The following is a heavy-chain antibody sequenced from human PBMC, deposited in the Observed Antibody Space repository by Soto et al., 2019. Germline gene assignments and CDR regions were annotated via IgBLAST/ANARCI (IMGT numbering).Heavy chain of an antibody. CDR1: GFTFSSYW. CDR3: ASYGDYGAFDY. J-gene: IGHJ4*02. V-gene: IGHV3-74*01. Sequence: EVQLVESGGGLVQPGGSLRLSCAASGFTFSSYWMHWVRQAPGKGLVWVSRINSDGSSTSYADSVKGRFTISRDNAKNTLYLQMNSLRAEDTAVDYCASYGDYGAFDYWGQGTLVTVSS. CDR2: INSDGSST. D-gene: IGHD4-17*01.